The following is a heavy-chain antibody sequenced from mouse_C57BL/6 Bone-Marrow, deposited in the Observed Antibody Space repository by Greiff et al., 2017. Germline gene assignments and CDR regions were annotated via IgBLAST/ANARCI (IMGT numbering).Heavy chain of an antibody. D-gene: IGHD3-2*02. V-gene: IGHV1-80*01. CDR2: IYPGDGDT. CDR1: GYAFSSYW. CDR3: ARTAQATTWFAY. J-gene: IGHJ3*01. Sequence: QVKLQQSGAELVKPGASVKISCKASGYAFSSYWMNWVKQRPGKGLEWIGQIYPGDGDTNYNGKFKGKATLTADKSSSTAYMQLSSLTSEDSAVYFCARTAQATTWFAYWGQGTLVTVSA.